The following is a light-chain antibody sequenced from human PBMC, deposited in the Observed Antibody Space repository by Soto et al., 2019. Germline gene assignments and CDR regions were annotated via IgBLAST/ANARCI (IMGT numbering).Light chain of an antibody. J-gene: IGKJ2*01. Sequence: DIQMTQSPSSLSASVGDRVTITCRASQSISNYLNWYQQKPGKAPNLLIYAVSSLRSGAPSRFSGSGSGTDYTLTISSLQPEDFATYYCQQSYSTARTLGQGTKLEIK. V-gene: IGKV1-39*01. CDR1: QSISNY. CDR3: QQSYSTART. CDR2: AVS.